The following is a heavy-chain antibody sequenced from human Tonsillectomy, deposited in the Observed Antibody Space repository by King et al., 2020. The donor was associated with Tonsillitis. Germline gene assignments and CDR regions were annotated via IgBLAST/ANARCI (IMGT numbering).Heavy chain of an antibody. J-gene: IGHJ3*02. CDR2: IYSGGSDT. V-gene: IGHV3-23*03. D-gene: IGHD3-10*01. Sequence: VQLVESGGGLVQPGGSLRLSCAASGFTFNTYAMNWVRQAPGKGLEWVSIIYSGGSDTYYADSVKGRFTISRDNSKNTLYLQMNSLRAGDTAVYFCAKDLRGGSCPDAFHIWGQGTMVTVSS. CDR1: GFTFNTYA. CDR3: AKDLRGGSCPDAFHI.